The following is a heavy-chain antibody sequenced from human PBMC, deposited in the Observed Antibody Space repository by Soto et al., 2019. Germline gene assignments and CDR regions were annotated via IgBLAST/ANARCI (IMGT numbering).Heavy chain of an antibody. CDR1: GGSISSGGYY. J-gene: IGHJ6*02. V-gene: IGHV4-31*02. CDR3: ASIRITMVRGVRVCGMDV. Sequence: SETLSLTCTVSGGSISSGGYYWSWIRQHPGTGLEWIGHISYSGSTYYNTSLKSRVTISVDTSRNQFSLIVNSVTAADTAVYYCASIRITMVRGVRVCGMDVWGQGTTVTVSS. CDR2: ISYSGST. D-gene: IGHD3-10*01.